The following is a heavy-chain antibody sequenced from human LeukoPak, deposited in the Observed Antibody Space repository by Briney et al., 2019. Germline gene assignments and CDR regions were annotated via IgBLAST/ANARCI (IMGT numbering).Heavy chain of an antibody. CDR3: AKRGVRKTNYYGSGSYVFDY. D-gene: IGHD3-10*01. V-gene: IGHV3-9*01. Sequence: PGGSLRLSCAASGFTFDDYAMHWVRQAPGKGLEWVSGISWNSGSIGYADSVKGRFTISRDNAKNSLYLQMNSLRAEDTALYYCAKRGVRKTNYYGSGSYVFDYWGQGTLVTVSS. CDR2: ISWNSGSI. CDR1: GFTFDDYA. J-gene: IGHJ4*02.